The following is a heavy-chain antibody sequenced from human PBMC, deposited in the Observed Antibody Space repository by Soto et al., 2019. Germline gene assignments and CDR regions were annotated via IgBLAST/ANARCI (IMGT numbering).Heavy chain of an antibody. V-gene: IGHV1-3*01. CDR2: INAASGNI. CDR1: GYRFSNYP. J-gene: IGHJ4*02. CDR3: ARDESYSYAL. Sequence: EASVKVSCKASGYRFSNYPIHWVRQAPGQGPEWMGWINAASGNIRYSRNFQGRVTITRDTSASTAYMEVSSLTSEDTAVYYCARDESYSYALWGQGTLVTVS. D-gene: IGHD3-16*01.